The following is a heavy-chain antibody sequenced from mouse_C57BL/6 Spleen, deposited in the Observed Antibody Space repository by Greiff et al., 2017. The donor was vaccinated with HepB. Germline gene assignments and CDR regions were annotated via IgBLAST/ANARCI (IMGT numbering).Heavy chain of an antibody. CDR2: IDPENGDT. CDR3: TDDYDGGFAY. J-gene: IGHJ3*01. D-gene: IGHD2-4*01. CDR1: GFNIKDDY. V-gene: IGHV14-4*01. Sequence: EVKVVESGAELVRPGASVKLSCTASGFNIKDDYMHWVKQRPEQGLEWIGWIDPENGDTEYASKFQGKATITADTSSNTAYLQLSSLTAEDTAVYYCTDDYDGGFAYWGQGTLVTVSA.